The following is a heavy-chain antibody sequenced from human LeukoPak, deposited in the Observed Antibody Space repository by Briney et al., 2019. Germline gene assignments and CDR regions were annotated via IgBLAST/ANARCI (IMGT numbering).Heavy chain of an antibody. CDR2: INPSGGNT. J-gene: IGHJ4*02. Sequence: ASVKVSCKASGYIFTSYYIHWVRQAPGQGLEWMGIINPSGGNTSYAQKFQGRVTMTRDTSTSTVYMELSSLRSGDTAVYYCARFAVHRRLAVAGQFGLDYWGQGTLVTVSS. CDR3: ARFAVHRRLAVAGQFGLDY. CDR1: GYIFTSYY. V-gene: IGHV1-46*01. D-gene: IGHD6-19*01.